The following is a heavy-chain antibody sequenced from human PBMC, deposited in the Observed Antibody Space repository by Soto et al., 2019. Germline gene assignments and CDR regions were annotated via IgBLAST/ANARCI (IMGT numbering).Heavy chain of an antibody. CDR1: GFTFSSYG. CDR3: AKRILGGSRLRGGMDV. D-gene: IGHD3-3*02. Sequence: QVQLVESGGGVVQPGRSLRLSCAASGFTFSSYGMHWVRQAPGKGLKWVAVISYDGSNKYYADSVKGRFTISRDNSKNTLYLQMNSLRAEDTAVYYCAKRILGGSRLRGGMDVWGQGTTVTVSS. V-gene: IGHV3-30*18. J-gene: IGHJ6*02. CDR2: ISYDGSNK.